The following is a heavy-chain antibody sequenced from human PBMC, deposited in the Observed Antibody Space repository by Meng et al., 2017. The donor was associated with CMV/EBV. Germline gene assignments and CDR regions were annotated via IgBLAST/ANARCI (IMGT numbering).Heavy chain of an antibody. D-gene: IGHD1-26*01. J-gene: IGHJ5*02. CDR1: GFTFSSYA. CDR2: ISYDGSNK. CDR3: AREAHEGSYNWFDP. V-gene: IGHV3-30*04. Sequence: LKISCAASGFTFSSYAMHWVRQAPGKGLEWVAVISYDGSNKYYADSVKGRFTISRDNSKNTLYLQMNSLRAEDTAVYYCAREAHEGSYNWFDPWGQGTLVTVSS.